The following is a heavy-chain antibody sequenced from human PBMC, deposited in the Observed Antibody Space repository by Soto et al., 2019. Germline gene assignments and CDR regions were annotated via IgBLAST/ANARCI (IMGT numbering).Heavy chain of an antibody. J-gene: IGHJ5*02. CDR3: ARERGEYSSSSPPGWFDP. CDR2: INPNSGGT. CDR1: GYTFTGYY. Sequence: ASVKVSCKASGYTFTGYYMHWVRQAPGQGLEWMGWINPNSGGTNYAQKFQGWVTMTRDTSISTAYMELSRLGSDDTAVYYCARERGEYSSSSPPGWFDPWGQGTLVTVSS. D-gene: IGHD6-6*01. V-gene: IGHV1-2*04.